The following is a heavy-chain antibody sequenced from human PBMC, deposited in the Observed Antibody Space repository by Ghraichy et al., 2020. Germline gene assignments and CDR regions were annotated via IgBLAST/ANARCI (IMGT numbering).Heavy chain of an antibody. CDR1: GYTFTSYG. J-gene: IGHJ4*02. CDR2: ISAYNGNT. V-gene: IGHV1-18*04. CDR3: ARASHPREDSSSPLDY. D-gene: IGHD6-6*01. Sequence: ASVKVSCKASGYTFTSYGISWVRQAPGQGLEWMGWISAYNGNTNYAQKLQGRVTMTTDTSTSTAYMELRSLRSDDTAVYYCARASHPREDSSSPLDYWGQGTLVTVSS.